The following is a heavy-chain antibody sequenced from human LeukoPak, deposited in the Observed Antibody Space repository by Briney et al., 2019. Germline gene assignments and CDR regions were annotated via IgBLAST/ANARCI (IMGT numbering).Heavy chain of an antibody. CDR2: IYYSGST. CDR3: ARGYYDSSGQYYRGIFDY. J-gene: IGHJ4*02. D-gene: IGHD3-22*01. CDR1: GGSIRSYY. V-gene: IGHV4-59*01. Sequence: SETLSLTCTLSGGSIRSYYWSWIRQPPGKGLEWIGYIYYSGSTDYNPSLKSRVAISVATSKNQFSLKVSSVTAADTAVYYCARGYYDSSGQYYRGIFDYWGQGTLVTVSS.